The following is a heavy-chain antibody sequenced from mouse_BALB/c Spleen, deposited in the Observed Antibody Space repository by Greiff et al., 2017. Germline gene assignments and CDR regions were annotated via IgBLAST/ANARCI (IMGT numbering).Heavy chain of an antibody. J-gene: IGHJ4*01. CDR2: IDPENGNT. CDR3: ARSLRSGAMDY. V-gene: IGHV14-1*02. CDR1: GFNIKDYY. Sequence: VQLQQSGAELVRPGALVKLSCKASGFNIKDYYMNWVKQRPEQGLEWIGWIDPENGNTIYDPKFQGKASITADTSSNPAYLQLSSLTSEDTAVYYCARSLRSGAMDYWGQGTSVTVSA. D-gene: IGHD1-1*01.